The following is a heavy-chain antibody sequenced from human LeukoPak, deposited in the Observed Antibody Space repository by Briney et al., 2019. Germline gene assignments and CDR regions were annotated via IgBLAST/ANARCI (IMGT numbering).Heavy chain of an antibody. J-gene: IGHJ6*02. Sequence: ASVKVSCKASGYTFTGYYMHWVRQAPGQGLEWMGWINPNSGGTNYAQKFQGRVTMTRDTSISTAYMELSRLRSDDTAVYYCARKLERSFGAPTETYYYYGMDVWGQGTTVTVSS. V-gene: IGHV1-2*02. CDR2: INPNSGGT. CDR3: ARKLERSFGAPTETYYYYGMDV. CDR1: GYTFTGYY. D-gene: IGHD1-1*01.